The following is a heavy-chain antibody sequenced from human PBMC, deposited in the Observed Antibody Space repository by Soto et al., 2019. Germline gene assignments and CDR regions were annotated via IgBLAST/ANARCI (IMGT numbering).Heavy chain of an antibody. V-gene: IGHV3-21*01. J-gene: IGHJ3*02. CDR3: ATPIAAPGYDAFDI. CDR1: GFTFSSYS. Sequence: EVQLVESGGGLVKPGGSLRLSCAASGFTFSSYSMNWVRQAPGKGLEWVSSISSSSSYIYYADSVKGRFTISRDNAKNSLFRQTNSLRAEDTAVYYCATPIAAPGYDAFDIWGQGTMVTVSS. D-gene: IGHD6-13*01. CDR2: ISSSSSYI.